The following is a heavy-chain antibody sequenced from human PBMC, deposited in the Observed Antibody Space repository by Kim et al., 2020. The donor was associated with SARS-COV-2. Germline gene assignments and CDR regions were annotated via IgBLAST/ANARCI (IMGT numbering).Heavy chain of an antibody. V-gene: IGHV3-30*07. J-gene: IGHJ6*04. Sequence: KGRFTIPRDNSKNTLYLQMNSLRGEDTNVYYCARALRYCSSTSCPEDLDVWGKGTTVTVSS. CDR3: ARALRYCSSTSCPEDLDV. D-gene: IGHD2-2*01.